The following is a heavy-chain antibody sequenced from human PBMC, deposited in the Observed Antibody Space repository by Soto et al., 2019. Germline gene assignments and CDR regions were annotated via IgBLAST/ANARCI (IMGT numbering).Heavy chain of an antibody. CDR2: IYCDDDK. J-gene: IGHJ4*02. CDR1: GFSLTTSGVG. Sequence: QITLNESGPTQVKPRQTLTLTCTFSGFSLTTSGVGVGWIRQSPGKAPEWLALIYCDDDKHYRPSLKSRLTNPKDPSKNLVVLTMADLGPADTATYYCAHRVLRTVFGLVTTTAIYFDFWGQGTPVAVSS. V-gene: IGHV2-5*02. D-gene: IGHD3-3*01. CDR3: AHRVLRTVFGLVTTTAIYFDF.